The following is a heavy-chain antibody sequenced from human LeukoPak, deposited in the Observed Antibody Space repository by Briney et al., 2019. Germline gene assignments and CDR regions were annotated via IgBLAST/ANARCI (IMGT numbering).Heavy chain of an antibody. CDR3: ANGRQLDFDF. V-gene: IGHV3-23*01. Sequence: QTGGSLRLSCAASGFSFGSYAMSWVRQAPGKGLEWVSTISGSGGSTYYADSMKGRFTISRDNSKNTLYLQMNSLRDEDTAVYYCANGRQLDFDFWGQGTLVTVSS. CDR1: GFSFGSYA. CDR2: ISGSGGST. J-gene: IGHJ4*02. D-gene: IGHD1-1*01.